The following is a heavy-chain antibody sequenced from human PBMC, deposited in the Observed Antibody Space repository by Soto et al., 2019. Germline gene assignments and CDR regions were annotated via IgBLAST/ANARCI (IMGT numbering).Heavy chain of an antibody. CDR2: IWYDGSNK. CDR3: AKDAVQDRDAEYSNGGNHY. J-gene: IGHJ4*02. CDR1: GFTFSSYG. V-gene: IGHV3-33*06. D-gene: IGHD4-4*01. Sequence: QVQLVESGGGVVQPGRSLRLSCVASGFTFSSYGMHWVRQAPGKGLECVADIWYDGSNKYYADSVKGRFTISRDNSKNPLDLQMPSLRVEDAAVYYCAKDAVQDRDAEYSNGGNHYWGQGTLVTVSS.